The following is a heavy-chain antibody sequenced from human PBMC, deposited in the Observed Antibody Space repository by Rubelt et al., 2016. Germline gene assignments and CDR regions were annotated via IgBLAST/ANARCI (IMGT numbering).Heavy chain of an antibody. CDR2: INHSGST. CDR3: ARGKEGLGVTMMDY. D-gene: IGHD3-22*01. V-gene: IGHV4-34*01. J-gene: IGHJ4*02. Sequence: QVQLQQWGAGLLKPSETLSLTCAVYGGSFSGYYWSWIRQPPGKGLEWIGEINHSGSTNYNPSLKSRVTISVDTSKNQFSLNLSSVTAADTAVYYCARGKEGLGVTMMDYWGQGTLVTVSS. CDR1: GGSFSGYY.